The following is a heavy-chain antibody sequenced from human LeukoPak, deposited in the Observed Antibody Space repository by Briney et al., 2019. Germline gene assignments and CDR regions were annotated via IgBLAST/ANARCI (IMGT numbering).Heavy chain of an antibody. CDR3: AKDLNGLRYFDWLFHYYYYMDV. CDR2: ISYDGSNK. V-gene: IGHV3-30*04. J-gene: IGHJ6*03. Sequence: GGSLRLSCAASGFTFSSYAMHWVRQAPGKGLEWVAVISYDGSNKYYADSVKGRFTISRDNSKNTLYLQMNSLRAEDTAVYYCAKDLNGLRYFDWLFHYYYYMDVWGKGTTVTISS. D-gene: IGHD3-9*01. CDR1: GFTFSSYA.